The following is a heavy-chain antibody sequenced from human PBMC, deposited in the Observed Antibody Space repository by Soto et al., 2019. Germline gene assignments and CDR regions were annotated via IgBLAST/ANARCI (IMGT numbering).Heavy chain of an antibody. V-gene: IGHV1-3*01. Sequence: AASVKVSCKASGYSFTSYAMHWVRQAPGQRLEWMGWINAGNGNTKYSQKFQGRVTITRDTSASTAYMELSSLRSEDTAVYYCARRLLVGWFDPGGQGTLVTVSS. CDR2: INAGNGNT. CDR1: GYSFTSYA. D-gene: IGHD2-8*02. CDR3: ARRLLVGWFDP. J-gene: IGHJ5*02.